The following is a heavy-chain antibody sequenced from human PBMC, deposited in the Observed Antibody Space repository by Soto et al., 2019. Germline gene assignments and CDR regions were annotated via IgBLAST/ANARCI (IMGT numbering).Heavy chain of an antibody. D-gene: IGHD6-19*01. V-gene: IGHV4-39*01. CDR1: GGSISSSSYY. Sequence: KASETLSLTCTVSGGSISSSSYYWGWIRQPPGKGLEWIGSIYYSGSTYYNPSLKSRVTISVDTSKNQFSLKLSSVTAADTAVYYCARQEGYSSGWYLGRLDYWGQGTLVTVSS. CDR2: IYYSGST. CDR3: ARQEGYSSGWYLGRLDY. J-gene: IGHJ4*02.